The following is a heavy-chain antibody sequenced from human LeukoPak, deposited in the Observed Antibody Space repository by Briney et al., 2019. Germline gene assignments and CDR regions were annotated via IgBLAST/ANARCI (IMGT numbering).Heavy chain of an antibody. CDR2: ISGSGGST. V-gene: IGHV3-23*01. Sequence: GGSLRLSCAASRFTFSSYAMSWVRQAPGKGLEWVSAISGSGGSTYYADSVKGRFTISRDNSKNTLYLQMNSLRAEDTAVYYCARDRLVWSGYLYYFDYWGQGTLVTVSS. CDR3: ARDRLVWSGYLYYFDY. J-gene: IGHJ4*02. D-gene: IGHD3-3*01. CDR1: RFTFSSYA.